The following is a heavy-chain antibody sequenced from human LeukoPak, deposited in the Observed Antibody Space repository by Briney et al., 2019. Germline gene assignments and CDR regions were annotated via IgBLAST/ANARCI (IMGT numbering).Heavy chain of an antibody. J-gene: IGHJ4*02. CDR2: ISYDGSNK. CDR3: AREESIAALSRFDY. Sequence: GRSLRLSCAASGFTFSSYAMHWVRQAPGKGLEWVAVISYDGSNKYYADSVKGRFTISRDNSKNTLYLQMNSLRAEDTAVYYCAREESIAALSRFDYWGQGTLVTVSS. D-gene: IGHD6-6*01. V-gene: IGHV3-30-3*01. CDR1: GFTFSSYA.